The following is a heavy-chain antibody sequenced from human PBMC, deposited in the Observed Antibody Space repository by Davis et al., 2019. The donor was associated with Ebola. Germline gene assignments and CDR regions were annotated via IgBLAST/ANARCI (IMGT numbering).Heavy chain of an antibody. J-gene: IGHJ5*02. CDR2: ISAYNGNT. CDR1: GYTFTSCG. D-gene: IGHD3-22*01. V-gene: IGHV1-18*01. CDR3: ARGVTMIVVSNWFDP. Sequence: ASVKVSCKASGYTFTSCGISWVRQAPGQGLEWMGWISAYNGNTNYAQKLQGRVTMTTDTSTSTAYMELRSLRSDDTAVYYCARGVTMIVVSNWFDPWGQGTLVTVSS.